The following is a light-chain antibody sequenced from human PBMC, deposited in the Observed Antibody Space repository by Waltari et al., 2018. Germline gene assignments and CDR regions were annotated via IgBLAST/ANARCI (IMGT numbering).Light chain of an antibody. V-gene: IGKV2-24*01. CDR2: KVS. J-gene: IGKJ1*01. Sequence: DIVMTQTPLSLPVTLGQPASISCRSSQGLVHHNGNTYLGWLQQRPGQPPRLLIYKVSNRVPGVPDRFSGSGAGTDFTLKISRVEAEDVGIYYCMQAKEFPRALGQGTKVEIK. CDR3: MQAKEFPRA. CDR1: QGLVHHNGNTY.